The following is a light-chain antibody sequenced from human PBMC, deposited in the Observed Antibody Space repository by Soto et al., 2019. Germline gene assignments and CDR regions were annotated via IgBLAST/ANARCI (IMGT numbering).Light chain of an antibody. Sequence: EIVLTQSPATLSLSPGERATLPCRASQSVSSYLAWYQQKPGQAPRLLIYDASNRATGIPARFSGSGPGTDFTLTISSLEPEDFAVYYCQQRSNWPPSITFGQGTRLEIK. J-gene: IGKJ5*01. CDR1: QSVSSY. CDR2: DAS. V-gene: IGKV3-11*01. CDR3: QQRSNWPPSIT.